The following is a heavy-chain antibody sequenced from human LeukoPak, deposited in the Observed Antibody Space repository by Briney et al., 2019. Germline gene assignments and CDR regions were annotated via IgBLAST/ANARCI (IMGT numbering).Heavy chain of an antibody. J-gene: IGHJ4*02. D-gene: IGHD3-10*01. CDR2: IIPIVGTA. CDR1: GGTFSSYA. Sequence: GASVKVSCKASGGTFSSYAISWVRQAPGQGLEWMGGIIPIVGTANYAQKFQGRVTITADESTSTAYMELSSLRSEDTAVYYCAAYGSGPSPLDYWGQGTLVTVSS. CDR3: AAYGSGPSPLDY. V-gene: IGHV1-69*13.